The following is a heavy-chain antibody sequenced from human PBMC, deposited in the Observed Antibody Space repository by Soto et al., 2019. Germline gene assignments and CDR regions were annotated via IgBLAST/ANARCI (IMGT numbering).Heavy chain of an antibody. CDR1: GFTFSSYG. D-gene: IGHD3-10*01. J-gene: IGHJ4*02. CDR3: AKERMCAGVRGYFDY. V-gene: IGHV3-30*18. CDR2: IIYDGSTK. Sequence: QVQLVESGGGVVQPGRSLRLSCAASGFTFSSYGMHWVRQAPGKGLEWVAVIIYDGSTKYYADSVKGRFTISRDNSKSTLYMQMNSLRAEDTAVYYCAKERMCAGVRGYFDYWVQGALVTVSS.